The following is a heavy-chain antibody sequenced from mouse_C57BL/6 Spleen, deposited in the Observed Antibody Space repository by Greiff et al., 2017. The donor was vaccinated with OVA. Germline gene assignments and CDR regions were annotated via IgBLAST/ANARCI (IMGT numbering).Heavy chain of an antibody. V-gene: IGHV5-4*01. D-gene: IGHD4-1*02. Sequence: EVQRVESGGGLVKPGGSLKLSCAASGFTFSSYAMSWVRQTPEKRLEWVATISDGGSYTSYPDNVKGRFTISRDNAKNKLYLHMSHLKSEDTAMYYCARSTGTGYFDYWGQGTSLTVSA. CDR3: ARSTGTGYFDY. CDR1: GFTFSSYA. J-gene: IGHJ2*02. CDR2: ISDGGSYT.